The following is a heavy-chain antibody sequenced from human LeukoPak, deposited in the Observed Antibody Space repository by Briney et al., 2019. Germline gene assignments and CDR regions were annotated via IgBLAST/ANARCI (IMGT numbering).Heavy chain of an antibody. CDR2: IYYSGST. D-gene: IGHD5-18*01. V-gene: IGHV4-39*07. J-gene: IGHJ4*02. Sequence: SETLSLTCTVSGGSISSSSYYWGWIRQPPGKGLEWIGSIYYSGSTYYNPSLKSRVTISVDTSKNQFSLKLSSVTAADTAVYYCARGTPTAMADYWGQGTLVTVSS. CDR3: ARGTPTAMADY. CDR1: GGSISSSSYY.